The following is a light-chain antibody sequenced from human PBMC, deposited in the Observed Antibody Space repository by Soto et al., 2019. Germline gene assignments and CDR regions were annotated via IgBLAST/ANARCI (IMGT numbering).Light chain of an antibody. Sequence: EILMTQSPYTLYVSPGEGATLSWRASQSVRTKLAWYQQKAGQAPRLLIYGASTRATGIPDRFSGSGSGTEFTLTISSLKSPDFAAYYCQQYNSWPPITFGQGTRLEIK. CDR3: QQYNSWPPIT. J-gene: IGKJ5*01. CDR1: QSVRTK. CDR2: GAS. V-gene: IGKV3-15*01.